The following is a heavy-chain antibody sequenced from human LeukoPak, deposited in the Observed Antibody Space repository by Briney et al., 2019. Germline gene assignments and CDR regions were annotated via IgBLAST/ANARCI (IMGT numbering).Heavy chain of an antibody. D-gene: IGHD3-10*01. CDR1: GFTFSNFW. CDR2: IYGDGSFT. Sequence: GGSLRLSCAASGFTFSNFWMHWVRQAPGKGLVWVALIYGDGSFTRYADSVKGRFTISRDNAKNTVYLQMNNLRVEDTAVYYCARAGSHWHYVYWGQGTVVTVSS. V-gene: IGHV3-74*01. CDR3: ARAGSHWHYVY. J-gene: IGHJ4*02.